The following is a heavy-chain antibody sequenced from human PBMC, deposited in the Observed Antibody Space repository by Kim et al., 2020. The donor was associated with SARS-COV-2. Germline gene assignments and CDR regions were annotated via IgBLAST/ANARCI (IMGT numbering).Heavy chain of an antibody. D-gene: IGHD3-10*01. J-gene: IGHJ6*02. CDR1: GGSISSYY. CDR3: ARDIPYYYGSGSYSRRMDV. CDR2: IYYSGST. Sequence: SETLSLTCTVSGGSISSYYWSWIRHPPGKGLEWIGYIYYSGSTNYNPSLKSRVTISVDTSKNQFSLKLSSVTAADTAVYYCARDIPYYYGSGSYSRRMDVWGQGTTVTVSS. V-gene: IGHV4-59*13.